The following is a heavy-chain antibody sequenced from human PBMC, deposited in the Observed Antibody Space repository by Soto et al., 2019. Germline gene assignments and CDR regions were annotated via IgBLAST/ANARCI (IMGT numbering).Heavy chain of an antibody. V-gene: IGHV5-51*01. CDR3: AMSKYSRVSDI. CDR1: GYSFTSYW. Sequence: GESLKISCKGPGYSFTSYWIGWVRQMPGRGLEWMGIIYPGDSDTRYSPSFQGQVTISADKSISTAYLQWSSLKASDTAMYYCAMSKYSRVSDIWGQGTMVTVSS. CDR2: IYPGDSDT. J-gene: IGHJ3*02. D-gene: IGHD6-6*01.